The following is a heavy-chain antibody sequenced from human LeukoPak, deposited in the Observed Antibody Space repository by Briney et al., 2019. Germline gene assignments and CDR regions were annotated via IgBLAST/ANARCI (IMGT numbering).Heavy chain of an antibody. Sequence: PSETLSLTCAVYGGSFSGYYWSWIRQPPGKGLEWIGEINHIGSTNYNPSLKSRVTISVDTSKNQFSLKLRSVTAADTAVYYCARDREQQLVRFYNAFDIWGQGTMVTVSS. D-gene: IGHD6-13*01. CDR1: GGSFSGYY. V-gene: IGHV4-34*01. CDR2: INHIGST. CDR3: ARDREQQLVRFYNAFDI. J-gene: IGHJ3*02.